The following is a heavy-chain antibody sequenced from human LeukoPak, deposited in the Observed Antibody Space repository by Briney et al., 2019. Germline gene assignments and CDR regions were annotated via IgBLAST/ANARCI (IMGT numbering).Heavy chain of an antibody. V-gene: IGHV3-23*01. Sequence: GGSLRLSCAASGFTFSSYAMSWVRQAPGKGLEWVSAISGSGGSTYYADSVKGRFTISRDNSKNTLYLQMNSLRAEDTAVYYCAKDYYDSSGYTYYYYYYYMDVWGKGTTVTISS. D-gene: IGHD3-22*01. CDR3: AKDYYDSSGYTYYYYYYYMDV. CDR1: GFTFSSYA. CDR2: ISGSGGST. J-gene: IGHJ6*03.